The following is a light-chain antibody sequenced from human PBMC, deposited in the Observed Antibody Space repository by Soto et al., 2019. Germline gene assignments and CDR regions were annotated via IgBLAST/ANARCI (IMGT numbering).Light chain of an antibody. CDR3: QQYNSYSPLT. Sequence: DIQMTQSSSTLSASVGDRVTITCRASQSITNWLAWYQQKPGKAPKLLVYDASSLESGVPSRFSGSGSGTEFTLTISSLQPDDFAIYYCQQYNSYSPLTFGPGTKVDIK. CDR2: DAS. CDR1: QSITNW. J-gene: IGKJ3*01. V-gene: IGKV1-5*01.